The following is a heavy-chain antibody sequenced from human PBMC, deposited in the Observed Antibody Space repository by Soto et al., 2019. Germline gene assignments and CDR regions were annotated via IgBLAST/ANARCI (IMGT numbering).Heavy chain of an antibody. CDR2: IYYSGST. D-gene: IGHD3-10*01. V-gene: IGHV4-59*01. J-gene: IGHJ5*02. CDR1: GGSISSYY. CDR3: ARTTRITMVRGVINNCFDP. Sequence: PSEPLSLTCTVSGGSISSYYWSWIRKTPGKGLEWIGYIYYSGSTNHNPSLKSRVTISVDTSKNQFSLKLSSVTAADTAVYYCARTTRITMVRGVINNCFDPWGQGTLVTGSS.